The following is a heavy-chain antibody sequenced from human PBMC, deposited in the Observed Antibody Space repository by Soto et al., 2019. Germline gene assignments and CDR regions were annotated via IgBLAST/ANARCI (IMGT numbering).Heavy chain of an antibody. J-gene: IGHJ4*02. V-gene: IGHV3-23*01. CDR3: AKVLRYGTTRRYFDY. D-gene: IGHD4-17*01. CDR2: ISGSGGST. CDR1: GFTISSHA. Sequence: PGGSLGLYCATPGFTISSHAMGPVPPAPGKGLEWVSAISGSGGSTYYADSVKGRFTIARDNSKYTLYLQMNSLGAEDTAVYYCAKVLRYGTTRRYFDYWGQGTLVTVSS.